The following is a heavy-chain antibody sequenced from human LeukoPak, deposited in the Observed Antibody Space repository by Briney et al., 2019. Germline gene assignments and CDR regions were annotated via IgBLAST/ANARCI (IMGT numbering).Heavy chain of an antibody. CDR2: ISGSVGNT. V-gene: IGHV3-23*01. CDR1: GFTFSSSA. Sequence: PGGSLRLSCTASGFTFSSSAMTWVRQAPGKGLEWVSSISGSVGNTYYADSVKGRFTISRGSSKSTLYLQMNSLRADDTAVYYCAKANILAGRSYNYYGWGVWGQGTTVTVSS. D-gene: IGHD3-9*01. J-gene: IGHJ6*02. CDR3: AKANILAGRSYNYYGWGV.